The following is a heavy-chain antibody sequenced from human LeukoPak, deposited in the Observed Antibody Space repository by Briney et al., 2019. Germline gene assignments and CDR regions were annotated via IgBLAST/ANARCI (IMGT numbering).Heavy chain of an antibody. Sequence: GGSLRLSCAASGFTVSSNYMSWVRRAPGKGLEWVSVIYSGGSTYYADSVKGRFTISRDNSKNTLYLQMNSLRAEDTAVYYCARLDTAMVPSYFDYWGQGTLVTVSS. CDR3: ARLDTAMVPSYFDY. CDR1: GFTVSSNY. V-gene: IGHV3-53*01. D-gene: IGHD5-18*01. CDR2: IYSGGST. J-gene: IGHJ4*02.